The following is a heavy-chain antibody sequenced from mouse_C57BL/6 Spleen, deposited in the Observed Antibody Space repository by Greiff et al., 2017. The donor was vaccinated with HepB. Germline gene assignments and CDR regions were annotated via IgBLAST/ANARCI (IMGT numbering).Heavy chain of an antibody. J-gene: IGHJ1*03. Sequence: EVQVVESEGGLVQPGSSMKLSCTASGFTFSDYYMAWVRQVPEKGLEWVANINYDGSSTYYLDSLKSRFIISRDNAKNILYLQMSSLKSEDTATYYCARDEYYYGSSHWYFDVWGTGTTVTVSS. CDR2: INYDGSST. D-gene: IGHD1-1*01. V-gene: IGHV5-16*01. CDR1: GFTFSDYY. CDR3: ARDEYYYGSSHWYFDV.